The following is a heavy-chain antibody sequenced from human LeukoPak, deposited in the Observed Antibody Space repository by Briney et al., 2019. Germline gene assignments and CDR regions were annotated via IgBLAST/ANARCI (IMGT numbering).Heavy chain of an antibody. CDR2: IYYSGST. Sequence: SETLSLTCTVSGGSLSSYYWSWLRQPPGKGLEWIGYIYYSGSTNYNPSLKSRVTISVDTSKNQFSLKLSSVTAADTAVYYCARTSRDDYNLPFDYWGQGTLVTVSS. CDR1: GGSLSSYY. D-gene: IGHD5-24*01. CDR3: ARTSRDDYNLPFDY. V-gene: IGHV4-59*08. J-gene: IGHJ4*02.